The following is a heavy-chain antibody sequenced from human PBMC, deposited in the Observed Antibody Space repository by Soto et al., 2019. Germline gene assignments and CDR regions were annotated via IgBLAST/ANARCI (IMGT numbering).Heavy chain of an antibody. D-gene: IGHD2-2*01. J-gene: IGHJ4*02. Sequence: SETLSLTCAVSGGSISIGGYSLSWIRQPPGKGLEWIGYIYHSGSTYYNPSLKSRVTISVDRSKNQFSLKLSSVTAADKAVYYCYGICSSTSGLPIDYWGQGILVTVSS. CDR1: GGSISIGGYS. CDR2: IYHSGST. CDR3: YGICSSTSGLPIDY. V-gene: IGHV4-30-2*01.